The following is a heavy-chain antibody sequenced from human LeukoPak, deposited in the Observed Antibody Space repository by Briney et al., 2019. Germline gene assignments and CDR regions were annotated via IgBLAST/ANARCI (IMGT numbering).Heavy chain of an antibody. CDR1: GYTFTGYY. V-gene: IGHV1-2*02. D-gene: IGHD3/OR15-3a*01. Sequence: ASVKVSCKPSGYTFTGYYMHWVRQAPGQGLEWMGWINPNRGGTNYAQKSQGRVTMTRATSISTANMELSRLRSDDTAVYYCARDRGPSGYFDYWGQGTLVTVSS. CDR2: INPNRGGT. CDR3: ARDRGPSGYFDY. J-gene: IGHJ4*02.